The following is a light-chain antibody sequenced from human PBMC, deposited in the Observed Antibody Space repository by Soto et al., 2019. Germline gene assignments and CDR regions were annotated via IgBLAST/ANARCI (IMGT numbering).Light chain of an antibody. V-gene: IGKV1-33*01. CDR1: RDITKS. CDR3: QQYDNRPFT. J-gene: IGKJ3*01. Sequence: DIQLTQSPSSLSASVGDRVTITCQASRDITKSLNWYQQRPGKAPKLLIHGASTLQTGVPSRFSGYGSGTYFTFTISSLQPEDNATYYCQQYDNRPFTFGPGTKVDVK. CDR2: GAS.